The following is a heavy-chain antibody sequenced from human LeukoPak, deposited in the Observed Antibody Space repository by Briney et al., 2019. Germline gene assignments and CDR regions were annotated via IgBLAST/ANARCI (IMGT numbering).Heavy chain of an antibody. V-gene: IGHV4-59*01. CDR2: IYYSGST. CDR3: ARDVRYCSSTSCYRLRYYYYGMDV. D-gene: IGHD2-2*01. J-gene: IGHJ6*02. Sequence: PSETLSLTCTVSGGSISSYYWSWIRQPPGKGLEWIGYIYYSGSTNYNPSLKSRVTISVDTSKNQFSLKLSSVTAEDTAVYYCARDVRYCSSTSCYRLRYYYYGMDVWGQGTTVTVSS. CDR1: GGSISSYY.